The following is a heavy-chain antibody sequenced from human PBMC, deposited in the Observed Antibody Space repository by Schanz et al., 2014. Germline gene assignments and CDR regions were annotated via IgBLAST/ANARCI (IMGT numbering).Heavy chain of an antibody. D-gene: IGHD2-21*01. CDR3: ARAVGGNSALEWFDP. J-gene: IGHJ5*02. CDR1: GGSISSGGYT. Sequence: QVQLQESGPGLVKPSQTLSLTCAVSGGSISSGGYTWSWIRQPPGKGLEWIGYIYYSGSTYYNPSLKSRVTISVDTSKNQFSLMLGSATAADTAVYYCARAVGGNSALEWFDPWGQGTLVTVSS. V-gene: IGHV4-30-4*07. CDR2: IYYSGST.